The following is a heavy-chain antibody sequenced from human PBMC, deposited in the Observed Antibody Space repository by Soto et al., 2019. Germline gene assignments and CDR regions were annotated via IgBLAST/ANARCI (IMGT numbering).Heavy chain of an antibody. J-gene: IGHJ4*02. CDR2: LSATGGSA. CDR1: GFTFSSFA. V-gene: IGHV3-23*01. Sequence: GGSLRLSCAASGFTFSSFAMSWVRQAPGEGLEWVSALSATGGSAFYADSVKGRFTISRDNSKNTLYLQMNSLRAEDTAVYYCVKATSAYCGGGACYVFDLWGQGTLVTVSS. CDR3: VKATSAYCGGGACYVFDL. D-gene: IGHD2-15*01.